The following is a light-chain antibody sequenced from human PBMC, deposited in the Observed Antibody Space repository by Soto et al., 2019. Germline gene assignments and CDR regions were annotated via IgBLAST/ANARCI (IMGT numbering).Light chain of an antibody. V-gene: IGLV2-14*01. CDR2: EVN. CDR1: SSDIGAYDY. CDR3: LSFPTTSTHV. Sequence: QSALTQPASLSGSPGQSITISYTGTSSDIGAYDYVSWFQQHPGKAPKLMISEVNNRPSGVSNRFSGSKSGNTAYLAISGLQGEDEAEYFCLSFPTTSTHVFGTGTKVTVL. J-gene: IGLJ1*01.